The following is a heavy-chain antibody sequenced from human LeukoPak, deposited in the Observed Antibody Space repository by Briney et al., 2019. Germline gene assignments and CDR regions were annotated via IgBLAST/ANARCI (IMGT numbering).Heavy chain of an antibody. D-gene: IGHD6-19*01. J-gene: IGHJ6*02. V-gene: IGHV4-31*03. CDR3: ARVIGYSSGWYYGMDV. Sequence: SETLSLTCTVSGGSISSGGYYWSWIRQHPGKGLEWIGYIYYSGSTYYNPSLKSRVTISVDTSKNQFSLKLSSVTAADTAVYYCARVIGYSSGWYYGMDVWGQGTTVTVSS. CDR2: IYYSGST. CDR1: GGSISSGGYY.